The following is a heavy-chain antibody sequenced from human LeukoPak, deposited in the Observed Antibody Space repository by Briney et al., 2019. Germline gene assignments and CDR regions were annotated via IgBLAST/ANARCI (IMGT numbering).Heavy chain of an antibody. D-gene: IGHD2-15*01. CDR3: ARDGSGGIPFDY. V-gene: IGHV1-46*01. J-gene: IGHJ4*02. CDR2: INPSGGST. Sequence: ASVKVSCKASGYTFTSYYMHWVRQAPGQGLEWMGIINPSGGSTSYAQKFQGRVTITADESTSTAYMELSSLRSEDTAVYYCARDGSGGIPFDYWGQGTLVTVSS. CDR1: GYTFTSYY.